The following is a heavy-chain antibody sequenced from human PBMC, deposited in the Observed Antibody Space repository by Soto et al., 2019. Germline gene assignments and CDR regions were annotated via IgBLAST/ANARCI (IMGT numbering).Heavy chain of an antibody. CDR2: ISPSGTTT. V-gene: IGHV1-46*02. CDR3: ARPLTGPFDY. J-gene: IGHJ4*02. Sequence: ASVKVSCKASGDTFNSYYMHWVRQAPGQGLEWMGEISPSGTTTSYAQKFQGRVTMTRDTYTTTVYMELSSLRSDDTAIYYCARPLTGPFDYWGQGNLVTVSS. CDR1: GDTFNSYY. D-gene: IGHD3-10*01.